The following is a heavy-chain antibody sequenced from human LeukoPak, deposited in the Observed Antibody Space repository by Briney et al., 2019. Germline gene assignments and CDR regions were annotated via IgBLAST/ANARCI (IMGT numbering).Heavy chain of an antibody. D-gene: IGHD1-26*01. Sequence: ASVKVSCKASGYTFTNYYMHWVRRAPGQRPEWVGIINPNGGSTTYAQKFQGRVTMTRDVSTSTVYMDLSSLRFEDTAVYYCARGTYYYVNSWGQGTLVTVSS. V-gene: IGHV1-46*01. J-gene: IGHJ4*02. CDR2: INPNGGST. CDR1: GYTFTNYY. CDR3: ARGTYYYVNS.